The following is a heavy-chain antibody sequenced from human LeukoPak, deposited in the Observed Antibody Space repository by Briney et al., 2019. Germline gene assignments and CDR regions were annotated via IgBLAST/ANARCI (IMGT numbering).Heavy chain of an antibody. D-gene: IGHD2-2*01. CDR1: GFTFSSYG. CDR2: IRYDGSNK. CDR3: AKDTYCSSTSCPSSAEYFQH. J-gene: IGHJ1*01. Sequence: TGGSLTLSCAASGFTFSSYGMHWVRQAPGKGLEWVAFIRYDGSNKYYADSVKGRFTISRDNSKNTLYLQMNSLRAEDTAVYYCAKDTYCSSTSCPSSAEYFQHWGQGTLVTVSS. V-gene: IGHV3-30*02.